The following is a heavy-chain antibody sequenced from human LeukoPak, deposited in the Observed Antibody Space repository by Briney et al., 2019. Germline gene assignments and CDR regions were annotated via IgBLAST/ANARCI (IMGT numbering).Heavy chain of an antibody. D-gene: IGHD5-18*01. CDR1: GVTSSTST. CDR3: AGSSSTARSYFDY. V-gene: IGHV3-30*04. CDR2: ITYDGSNT. Sequence: GGSLRLSCATSGVTSSTSTMRWVRQAPGKGLEGVAFITYDGSNTYYRDSVEGRFTISRDDSKNTVYLQMNSLRAEDTAVYYCAGSSSTARSYFDYWGQGILVTVSS. J-gene: IGHJ4*02.